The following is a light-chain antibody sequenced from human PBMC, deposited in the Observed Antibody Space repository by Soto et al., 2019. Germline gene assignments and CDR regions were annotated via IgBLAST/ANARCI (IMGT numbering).Light chain of an antibody. CDR1: SSDVGTYNL. Sequence: QSALTQPASVSGSPGQSITISCTGTSSDVGTYNLVSWYQQHPGNAPRLMIYEVSKRPSGVPDRFSVSKSGNTASLTVSGLQAEDEADYYCSSYAGSNNVVFGGGTQLTVL. CDR3: SSYAGSNNVV. CDR2: EVS. J-gene: IGLJ2*01. V-gene: IGLV2-8*01.